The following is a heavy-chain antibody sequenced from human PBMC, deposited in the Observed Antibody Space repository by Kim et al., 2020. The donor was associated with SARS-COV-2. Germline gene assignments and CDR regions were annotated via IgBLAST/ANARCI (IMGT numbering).Heavy chain of an antibody. V-gene: IGHV3-30*14. Sequence: WGSLRLSCAASGFTFSGHAMHWVRQAPGKGLEWVAGISYDGDYKYYPDSVKGRLPISRDNFRSSLFLQMDTLRPDDTARSYCASDSGRGVIVSATIFD. CDR2: ISYDGDYK. CDR1: GFTFSGHA. J-gene: IGHJ4*01. CDR3: ASDSGRGVIVSATIFD. D-gene: IGHD3-10*01.